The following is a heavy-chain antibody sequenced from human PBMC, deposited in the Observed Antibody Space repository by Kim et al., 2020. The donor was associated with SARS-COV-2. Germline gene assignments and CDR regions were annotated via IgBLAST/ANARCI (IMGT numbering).Heavy chain of an antibody. CDR1: GFTFSSYA. J-gene: IGHJ4*02. Sequence: GGSLRLSCAASGFTFSSYAMSWVRQAPGKGLEWVSAISGSGGSTYYADSVKGRFTISRDNSKNTLYLQMNSLRAEDTAVYYCAKIEAAALYPLQDYYFDYWGQGTLVTVSS. CDR3: AKIEAAALYPLQDYYFDY. CDR2: ISGSGGST. V-gene: IGHV3-23*01. D-gene: IGHD6-13*01.